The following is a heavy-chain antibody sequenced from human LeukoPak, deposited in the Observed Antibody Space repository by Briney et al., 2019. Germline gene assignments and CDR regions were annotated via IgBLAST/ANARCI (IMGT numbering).Heavy chain of an antibody. CDR2: IHQNGDST. CDR1: GFTFDDYG. CDR3: ARDSGYCSSTGCYVHYFDY. J-gene: IGHJ4*02. D-gene: IGHD2-2*01. V-gene: IGHV3-20*04. Sequence: GGSLRLSCAASGFTFDDYGMSWVRQGPGKGLEWVSAIHQNGDSTGYADSVKGRFTISRDNAKNSLYLQMNSLRAEDTAVYYCARDSGYCSSTGCYVHYFDYWGQGTLVTVSS.